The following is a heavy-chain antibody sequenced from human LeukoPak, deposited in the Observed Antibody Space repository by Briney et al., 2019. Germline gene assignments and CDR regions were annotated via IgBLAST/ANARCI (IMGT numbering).Heavy chain of an antibody. CDR2: MNPNSGNT. V-gene: IGHV1-8*01. Sequence: GASVKVSCKASGFTFTSHDYNWVRQATGQGLEWMGWMNPNSGNTGYAQKFQGRVTMTRDTSISTAYMELSSLRSEDTAVYYCTTGTTVPDWYFDLWGRGTLVTVSS. CDR3: TTGTTVPDWYFDL. CDR1: GFTFTSHD. D-gene: IGHD4-17*01. J-gene: IGHJ2*01.